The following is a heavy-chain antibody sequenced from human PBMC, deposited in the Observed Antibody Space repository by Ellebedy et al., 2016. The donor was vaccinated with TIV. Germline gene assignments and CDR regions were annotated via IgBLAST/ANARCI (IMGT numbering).Heavy chain of an antibody. CDR2: INHSGST. Sequence: SETLSLTXAVYGGSFSGYYWIRQPPGKGLEWIGEINHSGSTKYNSSLKSRVTISVDRSKNQLSLKLSSVTAADTAIYYCATLYYDILTGYSPYWGQGTLVTVSS. D-gene: IGHD3-9*01. V-gene: IGHV4-34*01. J-gene: IGHJ4*02. CDR1: GGSFSGYY. CDR3: ATLYYDILTGYSPY.